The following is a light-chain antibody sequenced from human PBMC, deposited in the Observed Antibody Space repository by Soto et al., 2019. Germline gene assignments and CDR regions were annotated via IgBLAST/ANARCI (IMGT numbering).Light chain of an antibody. CDR3: QQYNSYWT. V-gene: IGKV1-5*01. Sequence: DIQMTQSPSTLSASVGDRVTITCRASQSINSWLAWYQQKPGKAPKLLIYGASSLESGVPSRFSGTGSGTEFTLTISSLQPDDFATYYCQQYNSYWTFGQGTKVEIK. CDR1: QSINSW. J-gene: IGKJ1*01. CDR2: GAS.